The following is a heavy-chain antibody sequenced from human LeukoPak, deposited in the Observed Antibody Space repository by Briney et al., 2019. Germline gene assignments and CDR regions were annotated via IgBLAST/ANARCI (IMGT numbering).Heavy chain of an antibody. V-gene: IGHV4-59*01. CDR1: GGSISSYY. Sequence: SETLSLTCTVSGGSISSYYWSWIRQPPGKGLEWIGYIYYSGSTNYNPSPKSRVTISVDTSKNQFSLKLSSVTAADTAVYYCATVDTDDAFDIWGQGTMVTVSS. D-gene: IGHD5-18*01. CDR3: ATVDTDDAFDI. J-gene: IGHJ3*02. CDR2: IYYSGST.